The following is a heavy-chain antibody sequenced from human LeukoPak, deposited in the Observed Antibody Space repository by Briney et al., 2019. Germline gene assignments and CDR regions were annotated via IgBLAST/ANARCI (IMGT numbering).Heavy chain of an antibody. V-gene: IGHV4-39*01. J-gene: IGHJ4*02. CDR1: GGSISSSSYY. CDR2: IYYSGGT. CDR3: ASRARRYYFDY. Sequence: SETLSLTCTVSGGSISSSSYYWGWIRQPPGKGLEWIGSIYYSGGTYYNPSLKSRFTISVDTSKNQFSLKLSSVTATDTAVYYCASRARRYYFDYWGQGTLVTVSS.